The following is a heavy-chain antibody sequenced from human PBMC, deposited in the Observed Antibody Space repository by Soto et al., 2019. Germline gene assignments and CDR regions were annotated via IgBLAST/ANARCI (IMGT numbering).Heavy chain of an antibody. CDR3: ARDPDTYSSGWDVPFDY. V-gene: IGHV3-21*01. J-gene: IGHJ4*02. CDR1: GFTFSSYS. Sequence: GGSLRLSCAASGFTFSSYSMNWVRQAPGKGLEWVSSISSSSSYIYYADSVKGRFTISRDNAKNSLYLQMNSLRAEDTAVYYCARDPDTYSSGWDVPFDYWGQGTLVTVSS. CDR2: ISSSSSYI. D-gene: IGHD6-19*01.